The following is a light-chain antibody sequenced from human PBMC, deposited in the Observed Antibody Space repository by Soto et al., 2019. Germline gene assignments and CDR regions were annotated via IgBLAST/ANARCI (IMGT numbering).Light chain of an antibody. V-gene: IGLV1-40*01. CDR1: SSNIGADYD. Sequence: QLVLTQQPSVSGAPGQRVTISCTGSSSNIGADYDVHWYQQLPGTAPKLLIYGNSNRPSGVPDRFSGSKSGPSASLAITGLQADDEADYYCQSYDSSLSGVVFGGGTKLTVL. CDR3: QSYDSSLSGVV. CDR2: GNS. J-gene: IGLJ2*01.